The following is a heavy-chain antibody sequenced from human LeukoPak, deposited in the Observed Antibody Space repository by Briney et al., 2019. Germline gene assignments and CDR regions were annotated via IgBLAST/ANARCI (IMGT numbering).Heavy chain of an antibody. Sequence: GGSLRLSCAASGFTFSSYWMSWVRQAPGKGLEWVANIKQDGSEKYYVDSVKGRFTISRDNAKNTLYLQMDSLRAEDTAVYYCAKDSRDWTYFDFWGQGTLVTVSS. V-gene: IGHV3-7*03. J-gene: IGHJ4*02. D-gene: IGHD3/OR15-3a*01. CDR3: AKDSRDWTYFDF. CDR2: IKQDGSEK. CDR1: GFTFSSYW.